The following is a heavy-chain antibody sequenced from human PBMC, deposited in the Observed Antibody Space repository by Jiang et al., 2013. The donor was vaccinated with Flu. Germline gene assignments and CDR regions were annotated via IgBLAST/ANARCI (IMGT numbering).Heavy chain of an antibody. CDR2: ISSSSSSI. J-gene: IGHJ1*01. D-gene: IGHD3-16*01. Sequence: QLVESGGGLAQPGGSLRLSCAASGFTFSSYSMNWVRQAPGKGLEWVSYISSSSSSIYYADSVKGRFTISRDNAKNSLYLQMNSLRAEDTAVYYCARVWGENFQHWGQGTLVTVSS. V-gene: IGHV3-48*01. CDR3: ARVWGENFQH. CDR1: GFTFSSYS.